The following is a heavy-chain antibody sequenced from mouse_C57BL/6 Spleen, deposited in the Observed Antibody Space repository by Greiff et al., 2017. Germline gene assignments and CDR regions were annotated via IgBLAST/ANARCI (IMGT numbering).Heavy chain of an antibody. CDR3: ARHTAQAPVYAMDY. J-gene: IGHJ4*01. D-gene: IGHD3-2*02. Sequence: VQLQQSGAELVRPGTSVKVSCKASGYAFTNYLIAWVKQRPGQGLEWIGVINPGSGGTNYNEKFKGKATLTADKSSSTAYMQLSSLTSEDSAVYFCARHTAQAPVYAMDYWGQGTSVTVSS. CDR1: GYAFTNYL. CDR2: INPGSGGT. V-gene: IGHV1-54*01.